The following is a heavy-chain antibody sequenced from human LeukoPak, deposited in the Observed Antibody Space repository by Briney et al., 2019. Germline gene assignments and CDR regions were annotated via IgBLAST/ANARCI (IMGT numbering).Heavy chain of an antibody. J-gene: IGHJ4*02. CDR2: IYYSGST. V-gene: IGHV4-59*01. CDR3: ARAPCRYDILTGPLDFDY. Sequence: SEALSLTCTVSGGSIISYYWSWIRQPPGKGLEWIGYIYYSGSTNYNPSLKSRVTISVDTSKNQFSLKLSSVTAADTAVYYCARAPCRYDILTGPLDFDYWGQGTLVTVSS. CDR1: GGSIISYY. D-gene: IGHD3-9*01.